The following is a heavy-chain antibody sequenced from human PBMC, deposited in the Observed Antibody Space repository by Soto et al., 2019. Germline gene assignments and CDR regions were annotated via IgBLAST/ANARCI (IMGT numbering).Heavy chain of an antibody. Sequence: GGSLRLSCAASGFTFSNAWMNWVRQAPGKGLEWVGRIKSKTDGGTTDYAAPVKGRFTTSRDDSKNTLYLQMNSLKTEDTAVYYCAKPSRVYYGDYEDAFDIWGQGTMVTVSS. CDR3: AKPSRVYYGDYEDAFDI. V-gene: IGHV3-15*07. CDR1: GFTFSNAW. CDR2: IKSKTDGGTT. D-gene: IGHD4-17*01. J-gene: IGHJ3*02.